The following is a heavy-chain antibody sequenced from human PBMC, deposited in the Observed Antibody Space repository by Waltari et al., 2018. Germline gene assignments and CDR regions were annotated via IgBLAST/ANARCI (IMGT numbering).Heavy chain of an antibody. J-gene: IGHJ3*02. CDR2: IHISGST. CDR3: ARQPPTTVPTPRSPFDT. D-gene: IGHD4-17*01. CDR1: GGSITTRSYH. Sequence: RPQLQESGPGLEKPSETLSLTCTVSGGSITTRSYHWAWIRQTPGKGLEWIGSIHISGSTYYNPSLRSRVTMSVDTSNNQFSLKLTSVTAADTAVYYCARQPPTTVPTPRSPFDTWGQGTMVSVSS. V-gene: IGHV4-39*06.